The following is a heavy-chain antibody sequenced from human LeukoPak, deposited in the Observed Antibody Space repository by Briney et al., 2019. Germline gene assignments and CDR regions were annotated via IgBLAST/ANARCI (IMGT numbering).Heavy chain of an antibody. D-gene: IGHD6-19*01. Sequence: QPGGSLSLSCAASGFTFSSYWMSWVRKAPGKGLEGVANIKQDGSAKYYVASVKGRFTISRDNAKNSLYLQMNSLRAEDTAVYYCARGHGYSSGWYALGYYYYGMDVWGQGTTVTVSS. V-gene: IGHV3-7*05. CDR3: ARGHGYSSGWYALGYYYYGMDV. CDR2: IKQDGSAK. CDR1: GFTFSSYW. J-gene: IGHJ6*02.